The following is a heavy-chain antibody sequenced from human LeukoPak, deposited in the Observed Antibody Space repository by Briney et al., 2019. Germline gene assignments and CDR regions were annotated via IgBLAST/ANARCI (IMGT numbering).Heavy chain of an antibody. Sequence: GGSLRLSCAASGFTFSSYAMNWVRQAPGKGLEWVSAISGSGGSTYYADSVKGRFTISRDNSENTLYLPMHSLRAQDTAVHCCALLGTATGLLHYWLEGTMVTVSP. V-gene: IGHV3-23*01. D-gene: IGHD3-22*01. J-gene: IGHJ4*02. CDR2: ISGSGGST. CDR1: GFTFSSYA. CDR3: ALLGTATGLLHY.